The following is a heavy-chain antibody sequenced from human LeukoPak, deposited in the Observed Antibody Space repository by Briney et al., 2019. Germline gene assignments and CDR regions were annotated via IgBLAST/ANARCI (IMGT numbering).Heavy chain of an antibody. V-gene: IGHV4-34*01. CDR2: INHSGST. CDR1: GGSFSGHY. Sequence: SETLSLTYAVYGGSFSGHYWSWIRQPPGKGLEWIGEINHSGSTNYNPSLKSRVTISVDTSKNQFSLKLSSVTAADTAVYYCARVGGINEGIQLWPLDYWGQGTQVTVSS. D-gene: IGHD5-18*01. CDR3: ARVGGINEGIQLWPLDY. J-gene: IGHJ4*02.